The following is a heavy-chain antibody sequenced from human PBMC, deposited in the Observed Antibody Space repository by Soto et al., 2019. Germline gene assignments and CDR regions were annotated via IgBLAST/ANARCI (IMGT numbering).Heavy chain of an antibody. Sequence: SETLSLTCTVSGGSISSGDYYWSWIRQPPGKGLEWIGYIYYSGSTYYNPSLKGRVTISVDTSKNQFYLKLSTVTAADTAVYYCARGGVVVVAASQGPWFDPWGQGTLVTVSS. CDR2: IYYSGST. D-gene: IGHD2-15*01. V-gene: IGHV4-30-4*01. CDR1: GGSISSGDYY. J-gene: IGHJ5*02. CDR3: ARGGVVVVAASQGPWFDP.